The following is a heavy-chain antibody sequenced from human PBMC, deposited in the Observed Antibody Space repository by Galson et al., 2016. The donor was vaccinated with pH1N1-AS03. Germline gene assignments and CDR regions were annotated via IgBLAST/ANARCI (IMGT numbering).Heavy chain of an antibody. Sequence: QSGAEVKKPGESLKISCKGSGYYFSSYWVGWVRQKPGKGLEYMGIIYPGDSDTRYSPSFQAHVTISADKSINTAYLQWSSLTASETGVYYGVKDLVSASDWGQGTPVTVSS. V-gene: IGHV5-51*03. J-gene: IGHJ4*02. CDR2: IYPGDSDT. CDR1: GYYFSSYW. CDR3: VKDLVSASD. D-gene: IGHD2-2*01.